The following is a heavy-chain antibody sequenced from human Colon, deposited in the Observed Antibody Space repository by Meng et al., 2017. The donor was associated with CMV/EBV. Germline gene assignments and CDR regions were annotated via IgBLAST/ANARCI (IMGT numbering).Heavy chain of an antibody. D-gene: IGHD3-10*01. Sequence: GSLRLSCTVSGGSISSGRYYWGWIRQPPGKGLEWLGNACYGVTTYYNPSLKSRVTISLDTSKNQFSLKLDSVTAADTAMYYCARRVSGSSFRDYWGQGTLVTVSS. CDR3: ARRVSGSSFRDY. CDR2: ACYGVTT. J-gene: IGHJ4*02. V-gene: IGHV4-39*01. CDR1: GGSISSGRYY.